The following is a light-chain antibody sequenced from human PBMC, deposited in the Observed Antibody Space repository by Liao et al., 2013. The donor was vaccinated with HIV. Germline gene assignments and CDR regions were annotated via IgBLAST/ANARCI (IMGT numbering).Light chain of an antibody. CDR3: QAWDSRGV. V-gene: IGLV3-1*01. Sequence: SYELTQPPSVSVSSGQTASITCSGDLLGDKYACWYQQKPGQSPVLLLYQDNRRPSGIPDRFSGSYSGNTATLTITGTQALDEADYYCQAWDSRGVFGTGTKVIVL. CDR1: LLGDKY. J-gene: IGLJ1*01. CDR2: QDN.